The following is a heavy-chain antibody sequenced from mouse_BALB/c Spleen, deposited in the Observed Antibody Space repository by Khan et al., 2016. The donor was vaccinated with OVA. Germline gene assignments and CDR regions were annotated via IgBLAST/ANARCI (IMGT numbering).Heavy chain of an antibody. J-gene: IGHJ1*01. V-gene: IGHV5-6-5*01. Sequence: EVELVESGGGLVKPGGSLKLSCAASGFTFSIYAMSWVRQTPEKRLEWVASISTGGSTYYPDSVKGRFTISRDNDRNILYRQMSSLRYEDKAMYYCFRGDYHVRGYFDVLGAGTTVTVSS. CDR2: ISTGGST. D-gene: IGHD1-1*01. CDR3: FRGDYHVRGYFDV. CDR1: GFTFSIYA.